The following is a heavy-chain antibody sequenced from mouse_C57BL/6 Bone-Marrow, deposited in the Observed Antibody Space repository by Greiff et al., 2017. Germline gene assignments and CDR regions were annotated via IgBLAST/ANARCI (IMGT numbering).Heavy chain of an antibody. V-gene: IGHV1-18*01. CDR2: INPNNGGT. CDR1: GYTFTDYY. Sequence: VQLQQSGPELVKPGASVKISCKASGYTFTDYYMDWVKQSPGQSLEWIGDINPNNGGTIYNQKFKGKATLTVDKSSSTAYMQLRSLTSEDTAVYYCARREEVFRGYAMDYWGQGTSVTVSS. D-gene: IGHD2-14*01. CDR3: ARREEVFRGYAMDY. J-gene: IGHJ4*01.